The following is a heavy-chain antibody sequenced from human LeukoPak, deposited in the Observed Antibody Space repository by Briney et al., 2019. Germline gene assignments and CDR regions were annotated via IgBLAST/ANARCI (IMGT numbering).Heavy chain of an antibody. CDR1: GGTFSNYT. Sequence: SVKVSCKASGGTFSNYTITWVRQAPGQGLEWMGGIMPIFGTAKYAQKFQGRVTITADKSTSTAYMELSSLRSEDTAVYYCAGGYYYDSSGWAFDYWGQGTLVTVSS. V-gene: IGHV1-69*06. CDR3: AGGYYYDSSGWAFDY. J-gene: IGHJ4*02. D-gene: IGHD3-22*01. CDR2: IMPIFGTA.